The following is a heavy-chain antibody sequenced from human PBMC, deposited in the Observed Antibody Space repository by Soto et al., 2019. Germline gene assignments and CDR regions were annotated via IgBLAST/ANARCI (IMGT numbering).Heavy chain of an antibody. V-gene: IGHV3-66*01. D-gene: IGHD6-6*01. J-gene: IGHJ6*03. Sequence: GGSLRLSCAASGFTVSSNYMSWVRQAPGKGLEWVSVIYSGGSTYYADSVKGRFTISRDNSKNTLYLQMNSLGAEDTAVYYCARGIAARPYYYYYYMDVWGKGTTVTVSS. CDR3: ARGIAARPYYYYYYMDV. CDR1: GFTVSSNY. CDR2: IYSGGST.